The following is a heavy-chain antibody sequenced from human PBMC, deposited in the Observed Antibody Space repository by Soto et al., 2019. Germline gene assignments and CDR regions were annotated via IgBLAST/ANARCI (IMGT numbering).Heavy chain of an antibody. J-gene: IGHJ4*02. V-gene: IGHV1-2*04. CDR2: INPNSGGT. D-gene: IGHD6-6*01. Sequence: ASVKVSCKASGYTFTGYYMHWVRQAPGQGLEWMGWINPNSGGTNYAQKFQGWVTMTRDTSISTAYMELSRLRSDDTAVYYCARASIAARPYYFDYWGQGTLVTVSS. CDR1: GYTFTGYY. CDR3: ARASIAARPYYFDY.